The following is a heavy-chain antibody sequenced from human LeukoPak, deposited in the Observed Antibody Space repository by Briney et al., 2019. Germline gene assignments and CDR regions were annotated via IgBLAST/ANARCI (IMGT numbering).Heavy chain of an antibody. CDR1: GYTFTMYY. CDR3: AREQSGGLSGNLGGLFAYYYTYYYMDV. Sequence: EASVKVSCKASGYTFTMYYIHWVRQAPGQGLEWMGMINPSDGATTYAQRFQGRVTMTRDMSTTTVYMDLRSLRFEDTAVYFCAREQSGGLSGNLGGLFAYYYTYYYMDVWGRGTTVTVSS. D-gene: IGHD1-26*01. CDR2: INPSDGAT. J-gene: IGHJ6*03. V-gene: IGHV1-46*01.